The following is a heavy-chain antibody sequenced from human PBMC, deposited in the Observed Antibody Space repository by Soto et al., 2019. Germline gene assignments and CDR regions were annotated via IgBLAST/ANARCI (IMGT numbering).Heavy chain of an antibody. V-gene: IGHV1-18*01. CDR3: ARDPHEFWTSYWFDP. CDR2: ISAYDGKT. CDR1: GYTFNTYG. J-gene: IGHJ5*02. D-gene: IGHD3-3*01. Sequence: ASVKVSCKTSGYTFNTYGINWVRQAPGQGLELMGWISAYDGKTTYAEKFQGRVTLTTDTSTSTAYMELRSLRSDDTAIYYCARDPHEFWTSYWFDPWGQGTLVTVSS.